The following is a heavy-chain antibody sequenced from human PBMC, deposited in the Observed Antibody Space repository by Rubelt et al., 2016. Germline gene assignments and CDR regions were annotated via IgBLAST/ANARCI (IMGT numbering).Heavy chain of an antibody. D-gene: IGHD2-15*01. CDR2: ISSSSSYI. CDR3: ARYKCSGGSCYATFDC. Sequence: LRLSCAASGFTFSTYSMNWVRQAPGKGLEWASSISSSSSYIYYADSVKGRFTISRDNAKNSLYLQMNSLRAEDTAVYYCARYKCSGGSCYATFDCWGQGTLVTVSS. J-gene: IGHJ4*02. V-gene: IGHV3-21*01. CDR1: GFTFSTYS.